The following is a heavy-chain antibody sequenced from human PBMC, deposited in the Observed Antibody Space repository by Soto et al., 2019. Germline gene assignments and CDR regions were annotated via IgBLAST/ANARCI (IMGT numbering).Heavy chain of an antibody. CDR1: GFTFSSYA. CDR3: ATKVVIGGIGFVDY. Sequence: GGSLRLSCAASGFTFSSYAMSWVRQAPGEGLEWVANINQSESRKYYADSVKGRFTISRDNARNALYLQMNSLRVEDAAVYYCATKVVIGGIGFVDYWGQGILVTVSS. J-gene: IGHJ4*02. V-gene: IGHV3-7*01. CDR2: INQSESRK. D-gene: IGHD2-15*01.